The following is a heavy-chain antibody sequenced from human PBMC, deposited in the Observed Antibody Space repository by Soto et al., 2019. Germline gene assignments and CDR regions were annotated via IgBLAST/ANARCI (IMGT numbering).Heavy chain of an antibody. CDR2: IYPGDSDT. J-gene: IGHJ4*02. Sequence: PGVSLKISCKGAGYSFASYWIGWVRQMHGKGLEWMGIIYPGDSDTRYSPSFQGQVAISADKSISTAYLQWSSLKASDTAMYYCARHNTVSGWYPTDYWGQGTLVTVSS. D-gene: IGHD6-19*01. CDR3: ARHNTVSGWYPTDY. CDR1: GYSFASYW. V-gene: IGHV5-51*01.